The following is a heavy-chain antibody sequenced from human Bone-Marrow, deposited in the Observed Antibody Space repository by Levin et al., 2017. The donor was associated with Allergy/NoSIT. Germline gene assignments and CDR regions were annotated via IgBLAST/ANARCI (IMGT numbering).Heavy chain of an antibody. CDR2: ISHSGST. V-gene: IGHV4-34*01. CDR3: AGRGRWGTTVFAPREFDH. CDR1: GGSFSAYY. J-gene: IGHJ4*02. D-gene: IGHD4-17*01. Sequence: TGGSLRLSCAIYGGSFSAYYWSWFRQPPGKGLEWIGEISHSGSTTYNPSLKSRVAISSDTSKNQFSLKLTSVTAADTAVYYCAGRGRWGTTVFAPREFDHWGQGALVTVSS.